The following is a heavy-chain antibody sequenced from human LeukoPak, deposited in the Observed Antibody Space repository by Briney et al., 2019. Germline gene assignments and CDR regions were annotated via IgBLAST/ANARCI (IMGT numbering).Heavy chain of an antibody. D-gene: IGHD6-13*01. V-gene: IGHV3-33*01. CDR3: AREGPTTAVGSGAPDI. J-gene: IGHJ3*02. CDR2: IWHDGTYI. CDR1: GFTFSDYT. Sequence: GGSLRLSCPASGFTFSDYTMQWVRQAPGKGLEWVAVIWHDGTYISYGDSVRGRFTISRDNSKNTLYLQMNSLRVDDTAVYYCAREGPTTAVGSGAPDIWGLGTMVTVSS.